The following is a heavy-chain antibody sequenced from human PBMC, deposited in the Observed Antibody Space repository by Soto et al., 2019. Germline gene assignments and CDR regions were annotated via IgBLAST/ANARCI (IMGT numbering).Heavy chain of an antibody. V-gene: IGHV1-69*12. Sequence: QVQLVQSGAEVKKPGSSVTVSCTASGGTFSSYAITWVRQAPGQGLEWMEGISHIFGTANYAQTFQDRVTITAYESTSTAYMVLSSLRSEDTAVYYCATEGDGSGSYYYGMDVWGQGTTVTVSS. D-gene: IGHD3-22*01. CDR1: GGTFSSYA. CDR2: ISHIFGTA. J-gene: IGHJ6*02. CDR3: ATEGDGSGSYYYGMDV.